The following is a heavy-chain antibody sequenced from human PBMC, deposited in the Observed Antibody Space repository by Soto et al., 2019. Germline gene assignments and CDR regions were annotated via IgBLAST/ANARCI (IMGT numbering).Heavy chain of an antibody. Sequence: GGSLRLSCAASGFTFSSYWMHWVRQAPGKGLVWVSRINSDGSSTSYADSVKGRFTISRDNAKNTLYLQMSSLRAEDTAVYYCARDMGTDWNYDFDYWGQGTLVTVSS. V-gene: IGHV3-74*01. CDR3: ARDMGTDWNYDFDY. D-gene: IGHD1-7*01. CDR2: INSDGSST. J-gene: IGHJ4*02. CDR1: GFTFSSYW.